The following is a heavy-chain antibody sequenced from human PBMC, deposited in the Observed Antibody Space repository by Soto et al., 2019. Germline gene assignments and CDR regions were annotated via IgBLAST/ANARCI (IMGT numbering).Heavy chain of an antibody. V-gene: IGHV3-7*03. D-gene: IGHD6-19*01. CDR2: INQDGSGT. CDR1: GFTFISSF. CDR3: ARYFRGSGRYFFDY. J-gene: IGHJ4*02. Sequence: GGSLRLSCVASGFTFISSFMGWVRQAPGKGLEWVANINQDGSGTYYVDSVKGRFTISRDNAKSSLYLQLNSLRAEDTAVYYCARYFRGSGRYFFDYWGQGTLVTVSS.